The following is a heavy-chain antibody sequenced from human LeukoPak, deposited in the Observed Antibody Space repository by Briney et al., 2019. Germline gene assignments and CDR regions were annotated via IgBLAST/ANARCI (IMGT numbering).Heavy chain of an antibody. CDR1: GGSISRYY. J-gene: IGHJ4*02. D-gene: IGHD3-22*01. CDR3: ARDPPLDSSGY. Sequence: PSETLSLTCTVSGGSISRYYSSCIRHPPGRGLAWIGYIYYIGSTNYSPSLKSRVTISEHTSKSQFYPELRGLTGVDTAVNYCARDPPLDSSGYWGQGTLVTVSS. CDR2: IYYIGST. V-gene: IGHV4-59*12.